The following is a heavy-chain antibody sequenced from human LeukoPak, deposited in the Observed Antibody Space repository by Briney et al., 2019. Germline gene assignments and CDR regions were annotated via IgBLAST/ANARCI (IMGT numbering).Heavy chain of an antibody. CDR3: ADPGVGF. J-gene: IGHJ4*02. CDR2: INDDGSDT. Sequence: PGGSLRLSCAASGFTFKLYWMHWVRQVPGKRPVWVSRINDDGSDTIYADSVKGRFTISRDNARNSLYLQMNSLTAGDTAVYYCADPGVGFWGQGTLVTVSS. V-gene: IGHV3-74*01. CDR1: GFTFKLYW. D-gene: IGHD2-8*01.